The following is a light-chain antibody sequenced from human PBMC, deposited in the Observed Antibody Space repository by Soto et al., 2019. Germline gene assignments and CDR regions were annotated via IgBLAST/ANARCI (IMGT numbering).Light chain of an antibody. CDR3: QQYNSYPLG. Sequence: DIQMTQYPSTLSASVGDRVTITCRASQSISSWLAWYQQKPGKAPKLLIYDASSLESGVPSRFSGSGSGTEFTLTISSLQPDDFATYYCQQYNSYPLGFGQGTKLEIK. V-gene: IGKV1-5*01. J-gene: IGKJ2*03. CDR1: QSISSW. CDR2: DAS.